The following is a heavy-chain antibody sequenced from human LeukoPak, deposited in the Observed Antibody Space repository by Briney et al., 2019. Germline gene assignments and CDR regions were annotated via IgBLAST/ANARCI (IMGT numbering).Heavy chain of an antibody. J-gene: IGHJ4*02. CDR1: GFTFSSYA. D-gene: IGHD2-8*01. V-gene: IGHV3-23*01. CDR3: ARDRSHIVLMVYAPIDY. CDR2: ISGSGGST. Sequence: GGSLRLSCAASGFTFSSYAMSWVRQAPGKGLEWVSAISGSGGSTYYADSVKGRFTISRDNSKNTLYLQMNSLRAEDTAVYYCARDRSHIVLMVYAPIDYWGQGTLVTVSS.